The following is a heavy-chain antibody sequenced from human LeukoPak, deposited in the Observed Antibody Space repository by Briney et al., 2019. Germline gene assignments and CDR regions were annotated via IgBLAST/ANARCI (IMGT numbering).Heavy chain of an antibody. CDR3: ARAPRYYYDSSGPFDY. CDR1: GGSLSSGGYS. Sequence: SETLSLTCAVSGGSLSSGGYSWSWIRQPPGTGLEWIGYIYHSGSTYYNPSLKSRVTISVDRSKNQFSLKLSSVTAADTAVYYCARAPRYYYDSSGPFDYWGQGTLVTVSS. J-gene: IGHJ4*02. D-gene: IGHD3-22*01. V-gene: IGHV4-30-2*01. CDR2: IYHSGST.